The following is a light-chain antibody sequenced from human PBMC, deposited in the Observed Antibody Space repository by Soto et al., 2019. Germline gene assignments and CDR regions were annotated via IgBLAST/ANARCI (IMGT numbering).Light chain of an antibody. CDR3: GSWDSSLSAYV. CDR2: DDN. CDR1: SSNIGGNS. Sequence: SVLSRPPSVSAAPGQKVTISCSGSSSNIGGNSVSWYQQLPGTAPKLLIYDDNERPSGIPDRFSGSKSGTSATLGITGFQTGDEADYYCGSWDSSLSAYVFGTGTKVTVL. J-gene: IGLJ1*01. V-gene: IGLV1-51*01.